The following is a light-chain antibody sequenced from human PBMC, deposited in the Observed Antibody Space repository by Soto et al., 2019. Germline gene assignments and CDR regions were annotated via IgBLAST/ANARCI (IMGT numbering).Light chain of an antibody. CDR1: SSDVGSYNY. V-gene: IGLV2-11*01. CDR3: CSYAGSYTVI. J-gene: IGLJ2*01. Sequence: QFALTQPRSVSGSPGQSVTISCTGTSSDVGSYNYVSWYQQHPGKAPKLMIYDVTTRPSGVPDRFSGSKSGNTASLTISGLQAEDEADYYCCSYAGSYTVIFGGGTKVTVL. CDR2: DVT.